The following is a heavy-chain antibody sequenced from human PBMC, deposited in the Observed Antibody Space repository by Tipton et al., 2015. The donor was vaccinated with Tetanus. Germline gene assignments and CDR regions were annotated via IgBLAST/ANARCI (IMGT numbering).Heavy chain of an antibody. D-gene: IGHD6-13*01. V-gene: IGHV3-21*01. CDR1: GFTFSSYS. Sequence: SLRLSCAASGFTFSSYSMNWVRQAPGKGLEWVSSISSSSSYIYYADSVKGRFTISRDNAKNSLYLQMNSLRAEDTAVYYCARDRGIAAAPDYWGQGTLVTVSS. J-gene: IGHJ4*02. CDR2: ISSSSSYI. CDR3: ARDRGIAAAPDY.